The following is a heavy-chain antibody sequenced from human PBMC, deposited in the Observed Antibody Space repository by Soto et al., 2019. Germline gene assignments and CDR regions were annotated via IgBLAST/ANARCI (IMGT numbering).Heavy chain of an antibody. Sequence: ETPSLICTVSGDSMSRYYWGWIRQPPGKGLEWIGSIYYSGSTYYNPSLKSRVTISVDTSKNQFSLKLSSVTAADTAVYYCARQVAARQNWFDPWGQG. CDR3: ARQVAARQNWFDP. V-gene: IGHV4-39*01. CDR1: GDSMSRYY. CDR2: IYYSGST. D-gene: IGHD6-6*01. J-gene: IGHJ5*02.